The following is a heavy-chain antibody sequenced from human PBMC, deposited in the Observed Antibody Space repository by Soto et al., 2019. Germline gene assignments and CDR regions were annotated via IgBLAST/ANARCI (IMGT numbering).Heavy chain of an antibody. D-gene: IGHD3-9*01. CDR2: ISGSGGTT. CDR3: AKDLPSVNFDQTYHYGLDV. Sequence: GGSLRLSCAASGFTFSSYAMSWVRQAPGKGLEWVSGISGSGGTTYYADSVKGRLTISRDNSKNTLYLLLNSLRAEDTAVYYCAKDLPSVNFDQTYHYGLDVWGQGITVTVSS. V-gene: IGHV3-23*01. CDR1: GFTFSSYA. J-gene: IGHJ6*02.